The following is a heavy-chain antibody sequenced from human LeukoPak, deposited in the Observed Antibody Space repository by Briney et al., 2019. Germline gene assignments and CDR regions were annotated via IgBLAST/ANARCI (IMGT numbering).Heavy chain of an antibody. CDR3: ARGAGAGYNLQPFDY. Sequence: SETLSLICTVSGGSISSSSYYCVWTRQPPGKGLEWIGSIYYSGTTYYNPSLDSRVTISADTSKNQFSLKLSSVTAADTAVYYCARGAGAGYNLQPFDYWGQGTLVTVSS. V-gene: IGHV4-39*01. D-gene: IGHD5-24*01. CDR2: IYYSGTT. CDR1: GGSISSSSYY. J-gene: IGHJ4*02.